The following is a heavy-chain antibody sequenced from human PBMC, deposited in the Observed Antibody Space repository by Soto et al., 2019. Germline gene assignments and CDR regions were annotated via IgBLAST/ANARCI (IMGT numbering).Heavy chain of an antibody. J-gene: IGHJ4*02. D-gene: IGHD5-12*01. V-gene: IGHV4-30-4*01. CDR1: GGSISSGDYY. Sequence: SETLSLTCTVSGGSISSGDYYWSWIRQTPGKGLEWIGHVFHNGRTYYNPSLKGRVGILVDTSRNQFSLNLNSMTVADAAVYYCAGWVEVSLDYFDSWGQGIPVTVSS. CDR2: VFHNGRT. CDR3: AGWVEVSLDYFDS.